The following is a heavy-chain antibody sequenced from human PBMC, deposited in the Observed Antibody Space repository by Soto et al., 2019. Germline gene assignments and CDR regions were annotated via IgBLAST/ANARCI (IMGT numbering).Heavy chain of an antibody. J-gene: IGHJ6*03. CDR3: ARGVWCGYYSYYYMDV. CDR1: GYTFTSYD. D-gene: IGHD3-3*01. Sequence: GASVKVSCKASGYTFTSYDINWVRQATGQGLEWMGWMNPNSGNTGYAQKFQGRVTMTRNTSISTAYMELSSLRSEDTAVYYCARGVWCGYYSYYYMDVWGKGTTVTVSS. CDR2: MNPNSGNT. V-gene: IGHV1-8*01.